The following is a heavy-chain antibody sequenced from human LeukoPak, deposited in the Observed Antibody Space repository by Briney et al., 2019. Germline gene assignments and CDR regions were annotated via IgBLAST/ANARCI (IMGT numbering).Heavy chain of an antibody. Sequence: GGSLRLSCAASGFPFSSYSMNWVRRAPGKVLEWVSSISRSSSYIFYADSVKGRFTIYRDNARNSLYLQMNSRRAEDTGVYYCATGGLGDYWGQGTLVTVSS. V-gene: IGHV3-21*01. CDR1: GFPFSSYS. CDR2: ISRSSSYI. CDR3: ATGGLGDY. J-gene: IGHJ4*02. D-gene: IGHD3/OR15-3a*01.